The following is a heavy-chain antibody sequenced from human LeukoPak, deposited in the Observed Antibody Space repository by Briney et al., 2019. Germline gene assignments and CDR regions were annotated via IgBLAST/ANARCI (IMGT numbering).Heavy chain of an antibody. CDR2: IGTDGYS. J-gene: IGHJ4*02. Sequence: GASLRLSCAASGFTFSTYEMNWVRQAPGKGLEWVSSIGTDGYSYSAVSVKGRFTISRDNAKSTLYLQMDSLTIEDTALYYCARGTIGGNPASAYWGQGTLVTVSS. V-gene: IGHV3-21*06. D-gene: IGHD4-23*01. CDR1: GFTFSTYE. CDR3: ARGTIGGNPASAY.